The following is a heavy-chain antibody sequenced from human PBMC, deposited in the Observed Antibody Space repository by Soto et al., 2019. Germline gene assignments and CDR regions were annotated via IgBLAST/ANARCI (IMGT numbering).Heavy chain of an antibody. Sequence: GGSLRLSCAASGFIFSSYAMSWVRQAPGKGLEWVSVISGSDDSTYYADSVKGRFTISRDNSKNTLYLQMNSLRAEDTAVYYCAKRSSSSTFDYWGQGTLVTVSS. CDR1: GFIFSSYA. CDR2: ISGSDDST. D-gene: IGHD6-6*01. V-gene: IGHV3-23*01. J-gene: IGHJ4*02. CDR3: AKRSSSSTFDY.